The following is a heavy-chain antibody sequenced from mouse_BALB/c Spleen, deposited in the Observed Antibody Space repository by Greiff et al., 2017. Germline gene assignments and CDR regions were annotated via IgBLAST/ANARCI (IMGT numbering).Heavy chain of an antibody. D-gene: IGHD1-1*01. CDR1: GFNIKDYY. V-gene: IGHV14-1*02. J-gene: IGHJ2*01. Sequence: VQLKESGAELVRPGALVKLSCKASGFNIKDYYMHWVKQRPEQGLEWIGWIDPENGNTIYDPKFQGKASITADTSSNTAYLQLSSLTSEDTAVYYCARPHYYGSTNYFDYWGQGTTLTVSS. CDR2: IDPENGNT. CDR3: ARPHYYGSTNYFDY.